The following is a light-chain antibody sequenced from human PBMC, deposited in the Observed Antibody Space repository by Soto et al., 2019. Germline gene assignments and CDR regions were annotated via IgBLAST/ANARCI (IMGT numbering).Light chain of an antibody. CDR2: LNSDGSH. CDR1: SGHSSFA. J-gene: IGLJ2*01. Sequence: QLVLTQSPSASASLGASVTLTCTRSSGHSSFAIAWHQQQPEKGPRYLMMLNSDGSHSTGDGIPDRFSGSRSGAERYLTISRLQSEDEADYYCQTWGTGIRVFGGGTKVTVL. CDR3: QTWGTGIRV. V-gene: IGLV4-69*01.